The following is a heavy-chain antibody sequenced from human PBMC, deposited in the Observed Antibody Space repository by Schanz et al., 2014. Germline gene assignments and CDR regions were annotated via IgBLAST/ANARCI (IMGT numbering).Heavy chain of an antibody. D-gene: IGHD3-16*01. CDR1: GFTFSSYT. CDR2: ISSTSTYL. CDR3: ARGTPFLCDY. J-gene: IGHJ4*02. Sequence: EVQLVEPGGGLVKPGDSLRLSCAASGFTFSSYTMKWVRQAPGKGLEWVSSISSTSTYLYYADSVKGRFTISRDSARNLLYLQMSSLRAEDTAVYYCARGTPFLCDYWGQGTLVTVSS. V-gene: IGHV3-21*01.